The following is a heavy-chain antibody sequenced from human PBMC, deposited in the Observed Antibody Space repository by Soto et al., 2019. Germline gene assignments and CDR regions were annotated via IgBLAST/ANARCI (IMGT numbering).Heavy chain of an antibody. Sequence: PGGSLRLSCAASGFTVSSNYMSWVRQAPGKGLEWVSVIYSGGSTYYADSVKGRFTISRDNSKNTLYLQMNSLRAEDTAVYYCARDSSGSALDAFDIWGQGSLVT. V-gene: IGHV3-66*01. D-gene: IGHD6-19*01. CDR3: ARDSSGSALDAFDI. J-gene: IGHJ3*02. CDR2: IYSGGST. CDR1: GFTVSSNY.